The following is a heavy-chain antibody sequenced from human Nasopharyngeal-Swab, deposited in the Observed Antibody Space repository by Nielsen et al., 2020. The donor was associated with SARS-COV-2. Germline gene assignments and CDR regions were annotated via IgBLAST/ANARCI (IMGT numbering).Heavy chain of an antibody. CDR3: TRCGGGCYSGRDY. D-gene: IGHD2-15*01. V-gene: IGHV3-73*01. CDR2: IRSKGNNYAT. Sequence: LSLTCAASGFTFSDSAIHWVRPASGEGLEWVARIRSKGNNYATAYAASVKGRFTIFRDDPTNTAYLQMNSLKTEDTAVYYCTRCGGGCYSGRDYWGQGTLVTVSS. CDR1: GFTFSDSA. J-gene: IGHJ4*02.